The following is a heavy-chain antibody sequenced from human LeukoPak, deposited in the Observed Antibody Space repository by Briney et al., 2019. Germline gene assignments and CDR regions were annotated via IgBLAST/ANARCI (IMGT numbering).Heavy chain of an antibody. D-gene: IGHD3-16*01. V-gene: IGHV4-39*07. CDR2: IYYSGST. Sequence: PSETLSLTCTVSGGSISSSSYYWGWIRQPPGKGLEWIGGIYYSGSTYYNPSLKSRVTISVDTSKNQFSLKLSSVTAADTAVYYCARDLGPPLLRYYYGMDVWGQGTTVTVSS. CDR1: GGSISSSSYY. CDR3: ARDLGPPLLRYYYGMDV. J-gene: IGHJ6*02.